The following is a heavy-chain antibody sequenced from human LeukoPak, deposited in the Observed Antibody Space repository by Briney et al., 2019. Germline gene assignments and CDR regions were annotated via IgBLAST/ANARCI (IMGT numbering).Heavy chain of an antibody. CDR1: GGSFSGYY. V-gene: IGHV4-34*01. Sequence: PSETLSLTCAVYGGSFSGYYWSWIRQPPGKGLEWIGEINHSGSTNYNPSLKSRVTISVDTSKNQFSLKLSSVTAADTAVYYCARHPDTIFGVVHFDYWGQGTLVTVSS. CDR3: ARHPDTIFGVVHFDY. CDR2: INHSGST. J-gene: IGHJ4*02. D-gene: IGHD3-3*01.